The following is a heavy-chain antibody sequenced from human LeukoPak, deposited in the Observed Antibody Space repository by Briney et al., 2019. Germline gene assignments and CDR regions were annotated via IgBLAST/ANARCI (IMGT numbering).Heavy chain of an antibody. D-gene: IGHD5-18*01. J-gene: IGHJ4*02. CDR2: IYYSGST. Sequence: SETLSLTCTVSGGSISSYYWSWIRQPPGKGLEWIGYIYYSGSTNYNPSLKSRVTISVDTSKNQFSLKLSSVTAADTAVYYCARRYSYEVGIDYWGQGTLVTVSS. CDR1: GGSISSYY. V-gene: IGHV4-59*08. CDR3: ARRYSYEVGIDY.